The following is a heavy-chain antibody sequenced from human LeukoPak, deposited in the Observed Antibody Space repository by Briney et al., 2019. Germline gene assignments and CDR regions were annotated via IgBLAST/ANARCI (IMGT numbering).Heavy chain of an antibody. CDR3: AKDTRSGSNYFDY. J-gene: IGHJ4*02. D-gene: IGHD3-22*01. V-gene: IGHV3-23*01. Sequence: GGSLRLSCAASGFTFSSYAMSWVRQAPGKGLEWVSAISGSGGSTYYADPVKGRFTISRDNSKNTLYLQMNSLRAEDTAVYYCAKDTRSGSNYFDYWGQGTLVTVSS. CDR2: ISGSGGST. CDR1: GFTFSSYA.